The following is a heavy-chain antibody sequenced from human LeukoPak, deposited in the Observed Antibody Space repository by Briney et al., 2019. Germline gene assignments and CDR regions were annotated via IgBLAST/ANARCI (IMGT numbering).Heavy chain of an antibody. CDR1: GFTFSSYA. D-gene: IGHD2-2*01. CDR2: ISGSGGST. CDR3: AKAFYCSSTSCYEYYYYYMDV. J-gene: IGHJ6*03. Sequence: GGSLRLSCAASGFTFSSYAMSWVRQAPGKGLEWVSAISGSGGSTYYADSVKGRFTISRDNSKNTLCLQMNSLRAEDTAVYYCAKAFYCSSTSCYEYYYYYMDVWGKGTTVTVSS. V-gene: IGHV3-23*01.